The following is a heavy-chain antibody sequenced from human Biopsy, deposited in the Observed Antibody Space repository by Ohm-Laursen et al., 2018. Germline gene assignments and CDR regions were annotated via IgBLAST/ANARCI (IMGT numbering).Heavy chain of an antibody. J-gene: IGHJ6*03. V-gene: IGHV3-33*01. CDR2: IWYDGTDK. Sequence: SLRLSCSASGFTFSGYGTHWVRQAPGKGLEWVAVIWYDGTDKFYADSVKGRFTISRDNSKNTLYLHMNSLRAADTAVYYCARDRYYGSENYFSHYNMDVWGQGTTVTVSS. D-gene: IGHD3-10*01. CDR3: ARDRYYGSENYFSHYNMDV. CDR1: GFTFSGYG.